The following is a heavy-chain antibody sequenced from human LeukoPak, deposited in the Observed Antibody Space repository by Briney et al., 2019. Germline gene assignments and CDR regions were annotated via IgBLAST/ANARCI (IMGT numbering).Heavy chain of an antibody. J-gene: IGHJ4*02. CDR1: GYTFTNNW. V-gene: IGHV5-51*01. D-gene: IGHD6-19*01. Sequence: GESLQISCQASGYTFTNNWIGWVRQLPGKGLEWVAIIYPADSDTRYNPSFQGRVTISADKSISTAYLQWSSLKASDTAMYYCARHTGLVQFDKWGQGTLVTVSS. CDR2: IYPADSDT. CDR3: ARHTGLVQFDK.